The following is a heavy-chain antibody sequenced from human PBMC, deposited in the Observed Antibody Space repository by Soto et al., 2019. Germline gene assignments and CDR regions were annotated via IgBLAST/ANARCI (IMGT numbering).Heavy chain of an antibody. CDR3: ARRPSSALGSLDY. CDR2: INPNSGGT. D-gene: IGHD6-6*01. V-gene: IGHV1-2*02. J-gene: IGHJ4*02. Sequence: QVQLVQSGAEVKKPGASVKVSCKASGYTFTGYYMHWVRQAPGQGLEWMGWINPNSGGTNYSQKFQGSVTMTRDTSSSTAYMEVTRLSSDDTAVYYCARRPSSALGSLDYWAQGTLVTVSS. CDR1: GYTFTGYY.